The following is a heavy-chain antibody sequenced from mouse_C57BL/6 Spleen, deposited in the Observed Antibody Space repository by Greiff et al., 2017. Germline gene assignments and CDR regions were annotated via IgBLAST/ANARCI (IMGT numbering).Heavy chain of an antibody. J-gene: IGHJ4*01. CDR1: GYTFTDYY. D-gene: IGHD1-1*01. Sequence: QVQLQQSGPELVKPGASVKISCKASGYTFTDYYINWVKQRPGQGLEWIGWIYPGSGNTKYNEKFKGKATLTVDTSSSTAYMQLSSLTSEDSAVYFCARYDYYGSSYENYYAMDYWGQGTSGTVSS. CDR2: IYPGSGNT. CDR3: ARYDYYGSSYENYYAMDY. V-gene: IGHV1-84*01.